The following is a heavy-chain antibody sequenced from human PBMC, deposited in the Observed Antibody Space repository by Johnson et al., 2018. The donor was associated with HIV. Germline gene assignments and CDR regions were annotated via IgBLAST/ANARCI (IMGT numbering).Heavy chain of an antibody. CDR1: GSTFSNAW. CDR3: AREAGTAFDI. CDR2: IWYDGSNK. J-gene: IGHJ3*02. Sequence: QVQLVESGGGLVKPGGSLRLSCAASGSTFSNAWMNWVRQAPGKGLEWVAVIWYDGSNKYYADSVKGRFTISRDNSKNTLYLQMNSLRAEDTAVYYCAREAGTAFDIWGQGTMVTVSS. V-gene: IGHV3-33*08.